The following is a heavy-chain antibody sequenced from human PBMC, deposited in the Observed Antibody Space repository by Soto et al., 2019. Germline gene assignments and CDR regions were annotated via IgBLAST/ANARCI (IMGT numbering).Heavy chain of an antibody. CDR3: ARGDYYDILAGYYPSLDY. Sequence: PSETLSLTCTVSGGSISSYYWSWIRQPPGKGLEWIGYIYYSGSTNYNPSLKSRVTISVDTPKNQFSLKLSSVTAADTAVYYCARGDYYDILAGYYPSLDYWGQGTLVTVSS. J-gene: IGHJ4*02. V-gene: IGHV4-59*08. CDR1: GGSISSYY. CDR2: IYYSGST. D-gene: IGHD3-9*01.